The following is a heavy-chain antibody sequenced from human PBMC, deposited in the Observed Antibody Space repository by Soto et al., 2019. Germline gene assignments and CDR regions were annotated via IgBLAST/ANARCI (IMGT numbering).Heavy chain of an antibody. J-gene: IGHJ4*02. D-gene: IGHD3-22*01. CDR3: AKDGRGGVGWLSRLGY. CDR2: ISYDGSNK. Sequence: QVQLVESGGGVVQPGRSLRLSCAASGFTFSSYGMHWVRQAPGKGLEWVAVISYDGSNKYYADSVKGRFTISRDNSKNTLYLQMNRVGAEDTAVYYCAKDGRGGVGWLSRLGYWGQGTLVTVSS. V-gene: IGHV3-30*18. CDR1: GFTFSSYG.